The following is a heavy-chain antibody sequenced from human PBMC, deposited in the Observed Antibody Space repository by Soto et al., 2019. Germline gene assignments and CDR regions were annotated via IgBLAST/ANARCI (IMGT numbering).Heavy chain of an antibody. V-gene: IGHV4-34*01. CDR2: INHSGST. D-gene: IGHD3-10*01. CDR1: GGSFRGYY. J-gene: IGHJ6*02. CDR3: ARVSGIYYYGMDV. Sequence: SDTLSLTCAVFGGSFRGYYWSWIRQPPGKGLEWIGEINHSGSTNYNPSLKSRVTISVDTSKNQFSLKLSSVTAADTAVYYCARVSGIYYYGMDVCGQWTTVT.